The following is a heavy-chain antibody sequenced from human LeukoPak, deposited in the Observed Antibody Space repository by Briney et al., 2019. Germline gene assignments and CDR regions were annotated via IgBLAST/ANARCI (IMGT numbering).Heavy chain of an antibody. CDR3: ARQGLTLTLDY. CDR2: IYSGGST. Sequence: AGGSLRLSCAASGFTVSSNYMSWVRQAPGKGLEWVPVIYSGGSTYYADSVKGRFTISRDNSKNTLYLQMNSLRAEDTAVYYCARQGLTLTLDYWGQGTLVTVSS. CDR1: GFTVSSNY. V-gene: IGHV3-53*01. J-gene: IGHJ4*02.